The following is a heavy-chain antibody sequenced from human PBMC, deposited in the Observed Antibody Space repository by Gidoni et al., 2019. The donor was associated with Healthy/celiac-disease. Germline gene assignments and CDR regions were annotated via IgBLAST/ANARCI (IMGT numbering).Heavy chain of an antibody. Sequence: EVQLVESGGGLVQPGGSLRLSCAASGFTFSSYWMHWVRQAPGKGLVWVSRINSDGSSTSYADSVKGRFTISRDNAKNTLYLQMNSLRAEDTAVYYCASQYDILTGYSPGAFDIWGQGTMVTVSS. D-gene: IGHD3-9*01. CDR3: ASQYDILTGYSPGAFDI. V-gene: IGHV3-74*01. CDR1: GFTFSSYW. J-gene: IGHJ3*02. CDR2: INSDGSST.